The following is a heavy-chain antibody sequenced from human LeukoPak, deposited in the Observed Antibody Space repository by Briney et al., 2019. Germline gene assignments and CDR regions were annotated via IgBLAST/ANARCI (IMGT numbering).Heavy chain of an antibody. V-gene: IGHV4-4*07. CDR1: DTSISTYY. Sequence: SETLSLTCSVSDTSISTYYWSWIRQPAGKGLEWIGHIYTTGTTNYNPSLKSRVTMSIDTSKNQFSLNLSSVTAADTAVYYCARDDMVRGALDYWGQGTLVTVSS. D-gene: IGHD3-10*01. CDR2: IYTTGTT. J-gene: IGHJ4*02. CDR3: ARDDMVRGALDY.